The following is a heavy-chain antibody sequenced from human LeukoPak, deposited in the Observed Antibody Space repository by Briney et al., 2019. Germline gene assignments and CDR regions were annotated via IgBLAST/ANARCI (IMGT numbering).Heavy chain of an antibody. V-gene: IGHV3-74*01. J-gene: IGHJ4*02. Sequence: GGSLRLSCAASGFTFSSYWMHWVRHAPGKGLVWVSRINSDGSSTNYADSVKGRFTISRDNAKNTLYLQMNSLRAEDTAVYYCARGPIHTYYYDSSVYYSIDYWGQGTLVTVSS. D-gene: IGHD3-22*01. CDR1: GFTFSSYW. CDR3: ARGPIHTYYYDSSVYYSIDY. CDR2: INSDGSST.